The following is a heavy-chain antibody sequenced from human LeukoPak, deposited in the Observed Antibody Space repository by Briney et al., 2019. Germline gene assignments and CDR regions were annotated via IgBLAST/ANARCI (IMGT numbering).Heavy chain of an antibody. CDR2: ISYDGSNK. J-gene: IGHJ4*02. Sequence: GGSLRLSCAASGFTFSSCAMHWVRQAPGKGLEWVAVISYDGSNKYYADSVKGRFTISRDNSKNTLYLQMNSLRAEDTAVYYCARPFHGDYFDYWGQGTLVTVSS. CDR1: GFTFSSCA. V-gene: IGHV3-30*01. D-gene: IGHD3-10*01. CDR3: ARPFHGDYFDY.